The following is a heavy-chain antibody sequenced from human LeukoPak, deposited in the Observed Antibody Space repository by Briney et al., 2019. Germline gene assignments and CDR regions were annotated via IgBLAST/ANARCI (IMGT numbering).Heavy chain of an antibody. CDR3: ASGGYGSGSYYPLVAFDI. J-gene: IGHJ3*02. Sequence: GGSLRLSCAASGFAFRNYAASWLRQAPGKGLEWVSAITATGGTPYYAASVRGRFTVARDNSKNTLYLQMGSLRAEDTAVYYCASGGYGSGSYYPLVAFDIWGQGTMVTVSS. CDR2: ITATGGTP. CDR1: GFAFRNYA. D-gene: IGHD3-10*01. V-gene: IGHV3-23*01.